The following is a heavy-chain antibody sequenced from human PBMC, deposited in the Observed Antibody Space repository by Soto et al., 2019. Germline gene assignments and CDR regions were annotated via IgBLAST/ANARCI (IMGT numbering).Heavy chain of an antibody. Sequence: PSETLSLTCAVYGGSFSGYYWSWIRQPPGKGLEWIGEINHSGSTNYNPSLKSRVTISVDTSKNQFSLKLSSVTAADTAVYYCARGTRLTGTSSIDYWGQGTLVTVSS. CDR3: ARGTRLTGTSSIDY. D-gene: IGHD1-7*01. J-gene: IGHJ4*02. CDR2: INHSGST. V-gene: IGHV4-34*01. CDR1: GGSFSGYY.